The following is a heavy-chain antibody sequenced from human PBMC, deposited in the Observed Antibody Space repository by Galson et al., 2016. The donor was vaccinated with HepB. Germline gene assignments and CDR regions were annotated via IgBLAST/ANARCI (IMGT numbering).Heavy chain of an antibody. J-gene: IGHJ6*02. CDR1: GFSLSAYG. CDR2: LSYDGTHK. V-gene: IGHV3-30*09. Sequence: SLRLSCAVSGFSLSAYGVRWVRQAPGMGLEWVAVLSYDGTHKYYADSVKGRFAISRDNSKNSVYLQMSSLIGEDTAVYYFARYGYFDYWNGYYDDRDNYGMDIWGQGTTVIVSS. D-gene: IGHD3-3*01. CDR3: ARYGYFDYWNGYYDDRDNYGMDI.